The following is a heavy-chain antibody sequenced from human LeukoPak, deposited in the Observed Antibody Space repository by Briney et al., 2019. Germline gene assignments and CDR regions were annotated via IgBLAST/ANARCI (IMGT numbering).Heavy chain of an antibody. Sequence: PGGSLRLSCAASGFTFDDYAMHWVRQPPGKGLEWVAGISRDSHVTGYADSVKGRFTISRDSGEKFVYLQMNSLRTEDTALYYCAKVIAHLSYAMDVWGQGTTVTVSS. CDR2: ISRDSHVT. D-gene: IGHD2-15*01. CDR3: AKVIAHLSYAMDV. CDR1: GFTFDDYA. V-gene: IGHV3-9*01. J-gene: IGHJ6*02.